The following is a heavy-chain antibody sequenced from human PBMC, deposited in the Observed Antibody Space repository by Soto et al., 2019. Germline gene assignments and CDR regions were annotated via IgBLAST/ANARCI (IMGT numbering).Heavy chain of an antibody. J-gene: IGHJ4*02. CDR3: AREDPPRLN. V-gene: IGHV1-18*01. CDR2: ISAYNGNT. D-gene: IGHD2-21*01. Sequence: GASLKVSCKSSGYPFTSYYISWVRQAPGQGLEWMGWISAYNGNTNYAQKLQGRVTMTTDTSTSTAYMELRSLRSDDTAVYYCAREDPPRLNWGQGTLVTVSS. CDR1: GYPFTSYY.